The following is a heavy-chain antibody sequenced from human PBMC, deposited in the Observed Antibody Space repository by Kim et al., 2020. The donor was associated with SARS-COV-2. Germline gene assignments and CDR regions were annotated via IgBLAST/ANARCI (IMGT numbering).Heavy chain of an antibody. CDR1: GGSFSGYY. V-gene: IGHV4-34*01. D-gene: IGHD4-17*01. CDR2: INHSGST. J-gene: IGHJ4*02. CDR3: AREGGTYGDHGHVDY. Sequence: SETLSLTCAVYGGSFSGYYWSWIRQPPGKGLEWIGEINHSGSTNYNPSLKSRVTISVDTSKNQFSLKLSSVTAADTAVYYCAREGGTYGDHGHVDYWGQGTLVTVSS.